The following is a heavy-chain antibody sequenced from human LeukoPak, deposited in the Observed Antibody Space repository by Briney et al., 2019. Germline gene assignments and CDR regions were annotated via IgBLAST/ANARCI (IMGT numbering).Heavy chain of an antibody. D-gene: IGHD3-10*01. CDR2: INHSGST. CDR3: ARDISQSGYFDY. Sequence: SETLSLTCAVYGGSFSGYYWSWIRQPPGKGLEWIGEINHSGSTNYNPSLKSRVTISVDTSKNQFSLKLSSVTAADTAVYYCARDISQSGYFDYWGQGTLVTVSS. J-gene: IGHJ4*02. CDR1: GGSFSGYY. V-gene: IGHV4-34*01.